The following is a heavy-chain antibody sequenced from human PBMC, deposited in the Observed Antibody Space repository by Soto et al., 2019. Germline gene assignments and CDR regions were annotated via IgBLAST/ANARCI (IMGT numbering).Heavy chain of an antibody. Sequence: EVQLLESGGGAVQSGGSLRLSCAASGFTFSSYVMSWVRQAPGKGLEWVSGITGSGMTTYYVDSVKGRFTISRDNSKNTLYLQMNSLRAEDTAVYYCARDAGGQSGNFIFDNWGQGTLVTVSS. CDR2: ITGSGMTT. D-gene: IGHD1-26*01. J-gene: IGHJ4*02. V-gene: IGHV3-23*01. CDR3: ARDAGGQSGNFIFDN. CDR1: GFTFSSYV.